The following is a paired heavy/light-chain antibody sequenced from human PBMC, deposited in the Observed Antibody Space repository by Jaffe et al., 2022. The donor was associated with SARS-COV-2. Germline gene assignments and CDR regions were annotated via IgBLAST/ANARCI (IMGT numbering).Heavy chain of an antibody. Sequence: QVQLVESGGAVVQPGRSLRLSCAASGFTFSGYAMHWVRQAPGQGLEWVSITSYDGNHKYYADSVRGRFTVSRDNSKSTLFLQMNSLRPEDTAVYYCARAASPNYFDSGAYRSEYHYYMDVWGKGTTVTVSS. CDR2: TSYDGNHK. J-gene: IGHJ6*03. CDR1: GFTFSGYA. V-gene: IGHV3-30*04. CDR3: ARAASPNYFDSGAYRSEYHYYMDV. D-gene: IGHD3-22*01.
Light chain of an antibody. V-gene: IGLV8-61*01. CDR3: VLYLGSGISV. J-gene: IGLJ3*02. Sequence: QTVVTQEPSFSVSPGGTVTLTCGLRSGSVSASFYPSWYQQTPGQAPRTLIYNTNTRSSGVPDRFSGSILGNKAALTITGAQADDESDYYCVLYLGSGISVFGGGTKLTVL. CDR2: NTN. CDR1: SGSVSASFY.